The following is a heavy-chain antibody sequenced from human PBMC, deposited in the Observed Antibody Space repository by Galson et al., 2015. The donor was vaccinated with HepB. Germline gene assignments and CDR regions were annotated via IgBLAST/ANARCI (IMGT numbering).Heavy chain of an antibody. CDR2: ISYDGSNK. CDR1: GFTFSSYG. Sequence: SLRLSCAASGFTFSSYGMHWVRQAPGKGLEWVAVISYDGSNKYYADSVKGRFTISRDNSKNTLYLQMNSLRAEDTAVYYCAKDLGQPGPYFDYWGQGTLVTVSS. CDR3: AKDLGQPGPYFDY. D-gene: IGHD1-14*01. V-gene: IGHV3-30*18. J-gene: IGHJ4*02.